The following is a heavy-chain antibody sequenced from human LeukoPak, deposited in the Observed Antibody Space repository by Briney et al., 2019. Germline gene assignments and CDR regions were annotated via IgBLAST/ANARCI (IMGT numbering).Heavy chain of an antibody. CDR2: INHSGGT. CDR3: ARGPEVASIITAFDY. J-gene: IGHJ4*02. D-gene: IGHD5-24*01. Sequence: SSETLSLTCAVYGGSFSAYYWTWIRQSPGKGLEWIGEINHSGGTNYNPSLKSRVTISLDTSKNHFSLNLTSVTAADTAVYYCARGPEVASIITAFDYWGQGTLVTVSS. V-gene: IGHV4-34*01. CDR1: GGSFSAYY.